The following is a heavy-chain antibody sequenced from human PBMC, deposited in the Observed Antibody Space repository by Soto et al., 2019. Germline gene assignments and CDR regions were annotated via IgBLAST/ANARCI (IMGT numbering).Heavy chain of an antibody. J-gene: IGHJ6*02. CDR2: TYYRSKWYN. CDR1: GDSVSSNSAA. V-gene: IGHV6-1*01. Sequence: SQTLSLPCAISGDSVSSNSAAWNWIRQSPSRGLEWLGRTYYRSKWYNDYAVSVKSRITINPDTSKNQFSLQLNSVTPEDTAVYYCAHSGYDYASGYYYGMDVWGQGTTVTVSS. CDR3: AHSGYDYASGYYYGMDV. D-gene: IGHD5-12*01.